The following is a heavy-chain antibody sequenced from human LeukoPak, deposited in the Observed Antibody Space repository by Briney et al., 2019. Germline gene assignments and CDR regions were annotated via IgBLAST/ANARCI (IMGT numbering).Heavy chain of an antibody. CDR2: IYYSGST. D-gene: IGHD5-18*01. Sequence: SETLSLTCTISGGSISSGGYYWSWIRQHPGKGLEWIGYIYYSGSTYYNPSLKSRVTISVDTSKSQFSLKLSSVTAADTAVYYCMGGGYSFGFRSGDYWGQGTLVTVSS. CDR1: GGSISSGGYY. CDR3: MGGGYSFGFRSGDY. J-gene: IGHJ4*02. V-gene: IGHV4-31*03.